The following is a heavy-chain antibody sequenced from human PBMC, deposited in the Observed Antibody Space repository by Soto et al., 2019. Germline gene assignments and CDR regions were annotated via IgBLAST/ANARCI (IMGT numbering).Heavy chain of an antibody. Sequence: SETLSLTCTVSGASITGTSYWSWIRQPAGKGLEWIGRFSLSGTTNYNPSLRSRVTMSADVSKNQFSLRLTSVTAADTALYYCARGMAPPGAPAWYYFDSWGQGTLVTVSS. V-gene: IGHV4-4*07. CDR3: ARGMAPPGAPAWYYFDS. D-gene: IGHD6-13*01. J-gene: IGHJ4*02. CDR2: FSLSGTT. CDR1: GASITGTSY.